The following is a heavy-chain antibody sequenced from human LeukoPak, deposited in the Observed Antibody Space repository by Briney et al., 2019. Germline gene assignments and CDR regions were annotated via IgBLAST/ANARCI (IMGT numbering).Heavy chain of an antibody. D-gene: IGHD3-9*01. CDR1: GFAFSSYA. J-gene: IGHJ6*04. V-gene: IGHV3-23*01. Sequence: PGGSLRLSCAASGFAFSSYAMSWVRRAPGKGVEWVSAISGSGGSTYYADSVKVRFTISRDNSKTTLYLQMNSLRAEDRAVFYCAKERYFLPPPKYLQVWGKGTAVSVFS. CDR3: AKERYFLPPPKYLQV. CDR2: ISGSGGST.